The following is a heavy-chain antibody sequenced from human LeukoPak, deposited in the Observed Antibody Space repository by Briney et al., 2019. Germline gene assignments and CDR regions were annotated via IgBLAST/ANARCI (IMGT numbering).Heavy chain of an antibody. CDR1: GGSISSGGYS. Sequence: PSQTLSLTCAVSGGSISSGGYSWSWLRQPPGKGLEWIGYIYHSGSTYYNPSLKSRVTISVDRSKNQFSLKLSSVTAADTAVYYCARDIYDSSGYYHDYWGQGTLVTVSS. CDR2: IYHSGST. V-gene: IGHV4-30-2*01. D-gene: IGHD3-22*01. J-gene: IGHJ4*02. CDR3: ARDIYDSSGYYHDY.